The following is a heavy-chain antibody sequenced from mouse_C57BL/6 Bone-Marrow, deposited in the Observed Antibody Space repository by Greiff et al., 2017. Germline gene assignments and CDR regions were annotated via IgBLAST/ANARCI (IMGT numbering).Heavy chain of an antibody. CDR2: ISGVGGNT. J-gene: IGHJ1*03. CDR1: GFPFSSYP. CDR3: ARHGGMVTSYFYWYFDV. V-gene: IGHV5-9*01. D-gene: IGHD2-10*02. Sequence: EVMLVESGGGLVKPGGSLKLSCAASGFPFSSYPMSWVRQTPEKRREWVATISGVGGNTYYPDSVKGRFTIPRDNAKNTLYLQMSSLRSEDTALYYCARHGGMVTSYFYWYFDVWGTGTTVTVSS.